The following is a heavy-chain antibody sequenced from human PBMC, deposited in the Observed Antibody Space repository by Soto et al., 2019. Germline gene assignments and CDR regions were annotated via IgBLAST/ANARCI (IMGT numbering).Heavy chain of an antibody. CDR1: GDSVSRNSAA. CDR3: ARAWGRNYDHRTRSLLYYGMEV. Sequence: TCAISGDSVSRNSAAWNWIRQSPSRGLEWLGRTYYRSKWYNDYAVSEKRRITINPDTSKNQFSLQLNSVTPEDTAVYYCARAWGRNYDHRTRSLLYYGMEVWGQGTTVTVSS. J-gene: IGHJ6*02. D-gene: IGHD3-16*01. V-gene: IGHV6-1*01. CDR2: TYYRSKWYN.